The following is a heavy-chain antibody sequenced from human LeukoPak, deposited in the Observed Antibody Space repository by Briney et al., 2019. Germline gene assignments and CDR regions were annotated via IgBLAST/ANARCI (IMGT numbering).Heavy chain of an antibody. Sequence: GGSLRLSCAASGFTFSPYTMTWVRQAPGKGLEWVSSISSSSSYIYYADSVKGRFTISRDNAKNSLYLQMNSLRAEDTAVYYCARVSSFDHSSSRHSPFDYWGQGTLVTVSS. CDR1: GFTFSPYT. CDR3: ARVSSFDHSSSRHSPFDY. V-gene: IGHV3-21*01. CDR2: ISSSSSYI. J-gene: IGHJ4*02. D-gene: IGHD6-13*01.